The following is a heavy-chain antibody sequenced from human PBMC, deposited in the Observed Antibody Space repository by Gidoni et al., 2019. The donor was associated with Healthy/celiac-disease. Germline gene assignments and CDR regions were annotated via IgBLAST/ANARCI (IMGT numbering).Heavy chain of an antibody. CDR1: GFPFSSYA. Sequence: VQLVESGGGVVQPGGSLRLSCAASGFPFSSYAMHWVRQAPGKGLEWVAVISYDGSNKYYADSVKGRFTISRDNSKNTLYLQMNSLRAEDTAVYYCIQAIDSSGPFDYWGQGTLVTVSS. J-gene: IGHJ4*02. CDR2: ISYDGSNK. CDR3: IQAIDSSGPFDY. V-gene: IGHV3-30-3*01. D-gene: IGHD3-22*01.